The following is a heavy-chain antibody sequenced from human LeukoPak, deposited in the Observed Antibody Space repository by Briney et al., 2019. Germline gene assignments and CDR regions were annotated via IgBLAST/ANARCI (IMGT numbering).Heavy chain of an antibody. J-gene: IGHJ4*02. CDR1: AYTFTGYY. D-gene: IGHD1-26*01. V-gene: IGHV1-2*02. Sequence: ASVKVSCKASAYTFTGYYMHWVRQAPGQGLEWMGWIYPNSGGTNYAQKFQGRVTMTRDTSISTAYMELRSLRSDDTAVYYCARDSGSYSTLDYWGQGTLVTVSS. CDR3: ARDSGSYSTLDY. CDR2: IYPNSGGT.